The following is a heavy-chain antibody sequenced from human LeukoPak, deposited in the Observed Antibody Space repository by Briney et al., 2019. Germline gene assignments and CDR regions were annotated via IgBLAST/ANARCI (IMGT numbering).Heavy chain of an antibody. D-gene: IGHD3-9*01. J-gene: IGHJ4*02. CDR1: GDSSSNYY. CDR2: VFYSGST. V-gene: IGHV4-59*08. Sequence: SETLSLTCAVSGDSSSNYYWSWIRQPPGRGLEWIGYVFYSGSTNYNPSLKSRVTISVDTSKNQFSLKLSSVTAADTAVYYCARHGTNYDILTGYYSRNYFDYWGQGTLVTVSS. CDR3: ARHGTNYDILTGYYSRNYFDY.